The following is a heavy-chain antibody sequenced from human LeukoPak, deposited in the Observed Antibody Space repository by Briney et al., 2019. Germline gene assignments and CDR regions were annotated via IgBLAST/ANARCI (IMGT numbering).Heavy chain of an antibody. CDR1: GFTFNKYW. CDR2: INGDGSST. D-gene: IGHD1-26*01. V-gene: IGHV3-74*01. Sequence: GGSLRLSCAASGFTFNKYWMHWVRQAPGKGLVWVSRINGDGSSTSYADSVKGRFTISRDNAKNTLYLVMNSLRAEDTAVYYCASNSLYSGTYDDYWGQGTLVTVSS. J-gene: IGHJ4*02. CDR3: ASNSLYSGTYDDY.